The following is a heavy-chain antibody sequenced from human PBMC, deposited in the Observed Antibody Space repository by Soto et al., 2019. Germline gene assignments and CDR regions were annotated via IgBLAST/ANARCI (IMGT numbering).Heavy chain of an antibody. D-gene: IGHD5-12*01. V-gene: IGHV4-4*07. Sequence: KPSETLSLTCTVSGGSIKTFYWSWVRQPAGKGLEWIGRIFSSGSTSFNPSLESRVAMSVDTSKNHFSLNLSSVTAADMAVYYCAREGSYSAYNFAHGIQLWSFDFWGQGALVTVS. CDR1: GGSIKTFY. CDR2: IFSSGST. CDR3: AREGSYSAYNFAHGIQLWSFDF. J-gene: IGHJ4*02.